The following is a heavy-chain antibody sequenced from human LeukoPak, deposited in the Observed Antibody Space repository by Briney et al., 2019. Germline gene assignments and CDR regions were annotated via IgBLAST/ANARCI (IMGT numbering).Heavy chain of an antibody. CDR2: INPRGGNT. CDR1: GYTFTSYG. CDR3: ASGGCSSTSCYRGNWFDP. D-gene: IGHD2-2*01. J-gene: IGHJ5*02. V-gene: IGHV1-18*01. Sequence: ASVTVSCTASGYTFTSYGISWVRQAPGQGLEWMGIINPRGGNTIYAQKFQGRVTMTTDTSTSTAYMELRSLRSDDTAVYYCASGGCSSTSCYRGNWFDPWGQGTLVTVSS.